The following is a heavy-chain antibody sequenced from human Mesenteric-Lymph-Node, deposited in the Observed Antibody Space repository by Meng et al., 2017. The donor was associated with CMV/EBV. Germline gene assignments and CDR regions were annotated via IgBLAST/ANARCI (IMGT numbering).Heavy chain of an antibody. D-gene: IGHD4-17*01. CDR3: ARDPGDYASFYFDY. V-gene: IGHV3-30*02. J-gene: IGHJ4*02. CDR1: GFTFSNYG. Sequence: GESLKISCEASGFTFSNYGMHWVRQAPGKGLEWVTFIRDDGSNENYADSVRGRFTISRDNSKNTLYLQMNSLRAEDTAVYYCARDPGDYASFYFDYWGQGTLVTVSS. CDR2: IRDDGSNE.